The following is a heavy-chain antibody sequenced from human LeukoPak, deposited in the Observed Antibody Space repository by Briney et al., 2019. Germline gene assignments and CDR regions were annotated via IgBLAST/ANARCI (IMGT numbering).Heavy chain of an antibody. CDR2: IYTSGST. V-gene: IGHV4-61*02. CDR1: GGSISSGSYY. J-gene: IGHJ5*02. CDR3: ARDEVISTVTTGWFDP. D-gene: IGHD4-17*01. Sequence: SETLSLTCTVSGGSISSGSYYWSWIRQPAGKGLEWIGRIYTSGSTNYNPSLKSRVTISVDKSKNQFSLKLSSVTAADTAVYYCARDEVISTVTTGWFDPWGQGTLVTVSS.